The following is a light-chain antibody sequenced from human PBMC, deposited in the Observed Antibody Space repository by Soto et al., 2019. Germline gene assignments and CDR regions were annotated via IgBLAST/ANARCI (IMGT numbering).Light chain of an antibody. CDR2: GTS. CDR1: QGISGTY. CDR3: QHYGGSPLFT. V-gene: IGKV3-20*01. Sequence: EIVLTQSPGTLSLSPGERATLSCRASQGISGTYLAWYQQKPGQAPRLLIYGTSSRATGIPDRFSVSGSGTDFTLTISRLEPEDFAVYYCQHYGGSPLFTFGPGTKVDIK. J-gene: IGKJ3*01.